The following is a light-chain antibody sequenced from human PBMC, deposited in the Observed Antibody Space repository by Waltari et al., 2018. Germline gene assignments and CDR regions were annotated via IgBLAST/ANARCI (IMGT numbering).Light chain of an antibody. V-gene: IGKV1-33*01. CDR3: QQYENLPIT. CDR2: DAS. CDR1: HGLNNY. Sequence: DIRTTQPPSSLSASVVDRGNLTCQASHGLNNYLNWYQQKPGKAPKLLIYDASNLETGVPSRFSGSGSGPDFTFTISGPQPEDTGTYYCQQYENLPITFGQGTRLEIK. J-gene: IGKJ5*01.